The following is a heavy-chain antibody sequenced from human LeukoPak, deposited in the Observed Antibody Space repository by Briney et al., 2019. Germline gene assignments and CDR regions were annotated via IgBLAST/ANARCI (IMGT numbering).Heavy chain of an antibody. CDR2: IYYSGST. CDR3: ARGIESYGDYGY. J-gene: IGHJ4*02. D-gene: IGHD4-17*01. V-gene: IGHV4-39*07. Sequence: SETLSLTCTVSGGSISSSSYYWGWIRQPPGKGLEWIGSIYYSGSTYYNPSLKSRVTISVDTSKNQFSLKLSSVTAADTAIYYCARGIESYGDYGYWGQGILVTVSS. CDR1: GGSISSSSYY.